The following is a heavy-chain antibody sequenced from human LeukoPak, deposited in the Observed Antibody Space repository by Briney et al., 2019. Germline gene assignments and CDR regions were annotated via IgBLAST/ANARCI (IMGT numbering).Heavy chain of an antibody. CDR2: ISGSGGTT. CDR3: AKAYDSGGSYLVGD. D-gene: IGHD3-22*01. V-gene: IGHV3-23*01. J-gene: IGHJ4*02. CDR1: GFIFAGYD. Sequence: QPGGSLRLSCAASGFIFAGYDMSWVRQAPGKGLEWVSVISGSGGTTYYADSVKGRFTISRDNSKNMLYLQLNSLRVEDTALYYCAKAYDSGGSYLVGDWGQGTLVTVSS.